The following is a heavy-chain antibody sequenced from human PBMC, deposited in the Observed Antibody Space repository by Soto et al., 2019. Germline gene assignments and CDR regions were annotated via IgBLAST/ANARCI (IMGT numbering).Heavy chain of an antibody. CDR3: ARALGSWGSYYFDH. D-gene: IGHD3-16*01. J-gene: IGHJ4*02. V-gene: IGHV2-5*02. Sequence: QITLKESGPTLVRPTQTLTLTCTVSGFSLDTWGVGVGWIRQPPGKAPEWLALIYWDDDKRYSPSLKNRLTLTKDTFKNQVVLTVTNMDPVDTVTYYCARALGSWGSYYFDHWGQGTLVTVSS. CDR2: IYWDDDK. CDR1: GFSLDTWGVG.